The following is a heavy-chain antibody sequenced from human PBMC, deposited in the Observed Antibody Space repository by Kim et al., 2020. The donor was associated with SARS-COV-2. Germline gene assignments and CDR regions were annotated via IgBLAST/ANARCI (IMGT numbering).Heavy chain of an antibody. CDR1: GFTFSSYW. J-gene: IGHJ2*01. CDR3: ARTVEMATILDWYFDL. Sequence: GGSLRLSCAASGFTFSSYWMSWVRQAPGKGLEWVANIKQDGSEKYYVDSVKGRFTISRDNAKNSLYLQMNSLRAEDTAVYYCARTVEMATILDWYFDLWGRGTLVTVSS. CDR2: IKQDGSEK. D-gene: IGHD5-12*01. V-gene: IGHV3-7*01.